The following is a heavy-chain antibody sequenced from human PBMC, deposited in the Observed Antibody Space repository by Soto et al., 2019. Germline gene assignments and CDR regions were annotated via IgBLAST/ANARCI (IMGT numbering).Heavy chain of an antibody. CDR2: IIPIFGTA. CDR1: GRTFSSYD. Sequence: GAPVKVSLKASGRTFSSYDISWVGPAPGQGAYWMGGIIPIFGTANYAQKFQGRVTITADESTSTAYMELSSLRSEDTAVYYCARDLGRVVIMHYYYYGMDVWGQGTTVTVSS. CDR3: ARDLGRVVIMHYYYYGMDV. V-gene: IGHV1-69*01. J-gene: IGHJ6*02. D-gene: IGHD3-3*01.